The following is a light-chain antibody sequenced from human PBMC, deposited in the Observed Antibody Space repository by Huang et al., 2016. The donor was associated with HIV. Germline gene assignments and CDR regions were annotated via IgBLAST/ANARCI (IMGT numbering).Light chain of an antibody. CDR1: QSVLYRSDNKNY. V-gene: IGKV4-1*01. CDR2: WAS. CDR3: QQYYSTPPVT. Sequence: DIVMTQSPDSLAVSLGERATINCKSSQSVLYRSDNKNYLAWYQQKPGQPPKLLIYWASTRESGVPDRFSGSGYGTDFTLTISSLQAEDVAFYYCQQYYSTPPVTFGQGTQLEIK. J-gene: IGKJ5*01.